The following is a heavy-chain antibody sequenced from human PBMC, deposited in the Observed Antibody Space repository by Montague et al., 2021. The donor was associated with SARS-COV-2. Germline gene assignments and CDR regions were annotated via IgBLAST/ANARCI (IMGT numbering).Heavy chain of an antibody. CDR1: GGSFSGYY. J-gene: IGHJ4*02. D-gene: IGHD5-12*01. Sequence: SETLSLTCAVYGGSFSGYYWSWIRQPPGKGLEWIGEINHSGSTNYNPSLKSRVTISVDTSKNQFSLKLSSVTAADTAVYYCAGEVGRGYSGYEEEYWGQGTLVTVSS. CDR2: INHSGST. CDR3: AGEVGRGYSGYEEEY. V-gene: IGHV4-34*01.